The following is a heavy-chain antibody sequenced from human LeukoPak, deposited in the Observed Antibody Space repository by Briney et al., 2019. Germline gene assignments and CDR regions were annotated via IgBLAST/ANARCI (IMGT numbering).Heavy chain of an antibody. V-gene: IGHV3-74*01. CDR2: INSDGSAT. Sequence: GGSLRLSCAASGFTFSHFWMSWVRQAPGKGLLWVSRINSDGSATIYADSVRGRFTISRDNAKNTLYLQMSGLRVEDTAVYHCASDSPYYGMDVCGQGTTVTVSS. CDR3: ASDSPYYGMDV. CDR1: GFTFSHFW. J-gene: IGHJ6*02.